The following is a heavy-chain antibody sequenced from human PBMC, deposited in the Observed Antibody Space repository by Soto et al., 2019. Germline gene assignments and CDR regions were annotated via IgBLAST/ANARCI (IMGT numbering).Heavy chain of an antibody. CDR3: ARSLYRAYDWFHP. V-gene: IGHV1-18*01. CDR2: ISAYNGNT. D-gene: IGHD4-17*01. Sequence: ASGRVGCECCCCRLTSYGISWVRQAPGQGLEWMGWISAYNGNTNYAQKLQGRVTMTTDTSTSTAYMELRSLRSDDTNVYYCARSLYRAYDWFHPWPQG. J-gene: IGHJ5*02. CDR1: CCRLTSYG.